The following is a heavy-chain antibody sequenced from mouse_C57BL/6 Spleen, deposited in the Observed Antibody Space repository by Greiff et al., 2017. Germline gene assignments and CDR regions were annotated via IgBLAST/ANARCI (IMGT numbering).Heavy chain of an antibody. CDR2: INPNNGGT. CDR1: GYTFTDYN. J-gene: IGHJ1*03. Sequence: VQLQQSGPELVKPGASVKIPCKASGYTFTDYNMDWVKQSHGKSLEWIGDINPNNGGTIYNQKFKGKATLTVDKSSSTAYMELRSLTSEDTAVYYCAKSSRDYWYFDVWGTGTTVTVSS. D-gene: IGHD1-1*01. CDR3: AKSSRDYWYFDV. V-gene: IGHV1-18*01.